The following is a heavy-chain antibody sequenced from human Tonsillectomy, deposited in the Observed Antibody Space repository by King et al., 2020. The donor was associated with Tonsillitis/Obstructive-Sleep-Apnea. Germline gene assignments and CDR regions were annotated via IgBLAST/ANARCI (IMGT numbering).Heavy chain of an antibody. V-gene: IGHV3-9*01. CDR2: ISWNSATI. CDR1: GFSFDDYA. CDR3: AKDLIIAESGTPGDAFDI. J-gene: IGHJ3*02. D-gene: IGHD6-13*01. Sequence: VQLVESGGGLVQPGRSLRLSCAASGFSFDDYAMYWVRQAPGKGLEWVSGISWNSATIGYADSVKGRFTISRDNAKNSLYLQMNSLRTEDTALYHCAKDLIIAESGTPGDAFDIWGQGTMVTVSS.